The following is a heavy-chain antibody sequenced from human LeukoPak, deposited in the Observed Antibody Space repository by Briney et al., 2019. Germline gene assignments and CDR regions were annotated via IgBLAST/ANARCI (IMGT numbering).Heavy chain of an antibody. Sequence: SGPTLLNPTQTLTLTCTFSGSSLSTSGVGVGWIRQPPAMALEWLALIYWDDDKRYSPSLKSRLTITKDTSKNQVVLTMTNMDPVDTATYYCARLPGSDYYGSGSYPWFDPWGQGTLVTVSS. J-gene: IGHJ5*02. CDR3: ARLPGSDYYGSGSYPWFDP. D-gene: IGHD3-10*01. V-gene: IGHV2-5*02. CDR1: GSSLSTSGVG. CDR2: IYWDDDK.